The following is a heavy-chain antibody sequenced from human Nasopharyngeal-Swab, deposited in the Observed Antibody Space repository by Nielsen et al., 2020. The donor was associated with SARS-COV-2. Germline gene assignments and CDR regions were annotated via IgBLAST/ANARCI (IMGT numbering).Heavy chain of an antibody. Sequence: GGSLRLSCAASGFTFSSYAMGWVRQAPGKGLEWVSIISGSGDPTYYAASVKDRFTISRDNSKNTLYLQTNSLRVEDTAVYYCAKAPYLRGLDVWGQGTTVTVSS. CDR3: AKAPYLRGLDV. J-gene: IGHJ6*02. CDR1: GFTFSSYA. V-gene: IGHV3-23*01. D-gene: IGHD2-21*01. CDR2: ISGSGDPT.